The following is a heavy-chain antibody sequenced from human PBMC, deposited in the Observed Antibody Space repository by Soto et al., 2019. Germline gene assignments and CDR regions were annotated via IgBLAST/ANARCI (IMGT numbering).Heavy chain of an antibody. V-gene: IGHV4-34*01. Sequence: SETLSLTCAFYGGSFSGYYWTWIRQSPEKGLEWIGEVNHSGTTYYNPSLKTRVTISVHTSKNQFSLKLSSVTAADTAVYYCARGSGSYSRVYFDYWGQGTLVTVSS. J-gene: IGHJ4*02. D-gene: IGHD1-26*01. CDR3: ARGSGSYSRVYFDY. CDR2: VNHSGTT. CDR1: GGSFSGYY.